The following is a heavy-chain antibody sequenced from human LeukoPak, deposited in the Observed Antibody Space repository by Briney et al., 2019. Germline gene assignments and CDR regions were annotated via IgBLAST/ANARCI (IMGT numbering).Heavy chain of an antibody. D-gene: IGHD2-21*01. V-gene: IGHV1-2*02. CDR3: AREPPDWYPFGY. CDR1: GYTFTGYY. Sequence: ASVKVSCKASGYTFTGYYIHWVRQAPGQGLEWMGWINPNNGGTNFAQKFQGGVTLTRDTSISTAYMELRRLKSDDTAVYYCAREPPDWYPFGYWGQGTLVTVSS. CDR2: INPNNGGT. J-gene: IGHJ4*02.